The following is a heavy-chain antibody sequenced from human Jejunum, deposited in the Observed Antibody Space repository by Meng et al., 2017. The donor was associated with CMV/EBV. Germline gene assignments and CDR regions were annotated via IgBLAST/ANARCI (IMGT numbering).Heavy chain of an antibody. J-gene: IGHJ6*02. CDR3: ARQKCGGDCDMDV. CDR1: GFNFRNSE. Sequence: SGFNFRNSEMNWVRQAPGKGLEWISYISASGATISYADSVKGRFTISRDNAKNSMYLQMDSLRVEDTAVYYCARQKCGGDCDMDVWGQGTTVTVSS. V-gene: IGHV3-48*03. D-gene: IGHD2-21*01. CDR2: ISASGATI.